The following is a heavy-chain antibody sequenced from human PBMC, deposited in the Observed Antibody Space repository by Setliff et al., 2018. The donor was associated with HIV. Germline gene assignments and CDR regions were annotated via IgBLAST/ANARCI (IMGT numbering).Heavy chain of an antibody. CDR1: GFTFRNYD. V-gene: IGHV3-13*01. CDR3: ARGSTDYYYNSVYSELDH. J-gene: IGHJ4*02. CDR2: IGTVGDT. D-gene: IGHD3-22*01. Sequence: LRLSCAVSGFTFRNYDMHWVRQAPGKGLEWVSGIGTVGDTYYPDSVKGRFTISREDAKNSLYLQMNSLRAGDTAVYYCARGSTDYYYNSVYSELDHWGRGTLVTV.